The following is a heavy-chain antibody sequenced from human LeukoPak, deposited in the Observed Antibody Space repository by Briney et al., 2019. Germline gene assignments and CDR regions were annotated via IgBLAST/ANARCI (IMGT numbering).Heavy chain of an antibody. V-gene: IGHV1-2*02. CDR3: ARGIGSGSYGRFDP. Sequence: ASVKVSCKASGYTFTAYYMHWVRQAPGQGLEWMGWINPNSGGTNCAQTFQGRVTMTRDPSISTSYMELSRLTSDDTAVYYCARGIGSGSYGRFDPWGQGTLVTVSS. CDR1: GYTFTAYY. J-gene: IGHJ5*02. CDR2: INPNSGGT. D-gene: IGHD3-10*01.